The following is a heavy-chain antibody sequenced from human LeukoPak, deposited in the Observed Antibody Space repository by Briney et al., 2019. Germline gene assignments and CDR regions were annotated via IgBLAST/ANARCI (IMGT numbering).Heavy chain of an antibody. J-gene: IGHJ3*02. CDR2: ISAYNGNR. D-gene: IGHD2-21*02. CDR1: GYTFSSYG. CDR3: AREEAYCSGDCYSFAFDI. V-gene: IGHV1-18*01. Sequence: ASVKVSCKASGYTFSSYGISWVRQAPGQGLEWMGWISAYNGNRNYAQKLQGRVTMTTDTSTSTAYMELRSLRSDDTAVYYCAREEAYCSGDCYSFAFDIWGQGTMVTVSS.